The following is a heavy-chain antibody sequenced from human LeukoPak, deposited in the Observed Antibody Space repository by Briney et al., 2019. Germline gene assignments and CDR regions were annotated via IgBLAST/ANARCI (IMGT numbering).Heavy chain of an antibody. CDR3: VGFDSPGY. D-gene: IGHD3-10*01. CDR1: GFTLSSNY. J-gene: IGHJ4*02. V-gene: IGHV3-66*01. Sequence: GGSLRLSCAASGFTLSSNYMSWVRQAPGKRLEWVSVIYSGGSTYYADSVKGRFTISRDNSKNTLYLQMNSLRAEDTAVYYCVGFDSPGYWGQGTLVTVSS. CDR2: IYSGGST.